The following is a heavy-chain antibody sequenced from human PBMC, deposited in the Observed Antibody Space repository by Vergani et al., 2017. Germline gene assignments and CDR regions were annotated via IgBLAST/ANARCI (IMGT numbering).Heavy chain of an antibody. J-gene: IGHJ4*02. CDR1: GFTLSNYD. CDR2: IQFDGSNQ. D-gene: IGHD3-16*01. V-gene: IGHV3-30*02. Sequence: QVQLVESGGGVVQRGGSLRLSRATSGFTLSNYDMQWIRQGPGKGLEFVAFIQFDGSNQYNADSVKGRFTLSRDFSKNTLYLQMNSLRTDDTATYYCAKHFRGWGIDYWGQGTQVIVSS. CDR3: AKHFRGWGIDY.